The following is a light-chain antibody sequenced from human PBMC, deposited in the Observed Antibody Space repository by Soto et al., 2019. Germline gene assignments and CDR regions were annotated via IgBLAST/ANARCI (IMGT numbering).Light chain of an antibody. V-gene: IGLV2-23*02. CDR1: SSDVGSYNL. J-gene: IGLJ1*01. CDR3: CSYAGSYV. Sequence: QSSLTQPASVSGYPGQSITISCTGTSSDVGSYNLVSWYQQHPGKAPKLMIYEVSNRPSGVSNRFSGSKSGNTASLTISGLQAEDEADYYCCSYAGSYVFGTGTKVTVL. CDR2: EVS.